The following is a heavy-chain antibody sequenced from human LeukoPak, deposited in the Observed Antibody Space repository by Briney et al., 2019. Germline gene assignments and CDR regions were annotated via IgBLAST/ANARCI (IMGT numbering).Heavy chain of an antibody. D-gene: IGHD2-2*01. J-gene: IGHJ4*02. CDR2: ISWNSGSI. CDR1: GFTFDDYA. Sequence: PGRSLRLSCAASGFTFDDYAMHWVRQAPGKGLEWVSGISWNSGSIGYADSVKGRFTISRDNAKNSLYLQMNSLRAEDTALYYCAKAKVPAAPYYYFDYWGQGTLVTVSS. V-gene: IGHV3-9*01. CDR3: AKAKVPAAPYYYFDY.